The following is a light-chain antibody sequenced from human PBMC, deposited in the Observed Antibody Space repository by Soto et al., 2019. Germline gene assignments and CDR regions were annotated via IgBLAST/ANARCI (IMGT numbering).Light chain of an antibody. Sequence: CARKRAASGSSAAVGGSRIFCTRTSSDVGGYNFVSWYQQHPGKAPKLMISDVSNRPSGVSNRFSGSKSGNTASLTISGLQTEDEADYYCSSYTPSTTYVSGPGTKVTVL. CDR2: DVS. V-gene: IGLV2-14*01. CDR3: SSYTPSTTYV. J-gene: IGLJ1*01. CDR1: SSDVGGYNF.